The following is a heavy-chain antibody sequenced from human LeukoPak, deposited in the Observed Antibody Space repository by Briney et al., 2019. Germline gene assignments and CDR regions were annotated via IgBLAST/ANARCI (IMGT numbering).Heavy chain of an antibody. D-gene: IGHD6-13*01. CDR1: GYTFTSYY. Sequence: GASVTVSCKASGYTFTSYYMHWVRQAPGQGLEWMGIINPSGGSTSYAQKFQGRVTMTRDMSTSTVYMELSSLRSEDTAVYYCARDGARRGSSWYGFWFDPWGQGTLVTVSS. CDR2: INPSGGST. CDR3: ARDGARRGSSWYGFWFDP. J-gene: IGHJ5*02. V-gene: IGHV1-46*01.